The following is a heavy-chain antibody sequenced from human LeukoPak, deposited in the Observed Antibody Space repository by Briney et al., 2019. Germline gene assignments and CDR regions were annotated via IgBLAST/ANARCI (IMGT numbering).Heavy chain of an antibody. D-gene: IGHD3-16*01. CDR3: ARSDVLYASQGEARYFNH. CDR1: GYTFTNYY. Sequence: ASVKVSCKASGYTFTNYYMHWVRQAPGQGLEWMGIINPSGGATSYAQKFQGRVTMTRDMSTSTVYMELSSLRSEDTAVYYCARSDVLYASQGEARYFNHWGQGTLVTVSS. J-gene: IGHJ4*02. CDR2: INPSGGAT. V-gene: IGHV1-46*01.